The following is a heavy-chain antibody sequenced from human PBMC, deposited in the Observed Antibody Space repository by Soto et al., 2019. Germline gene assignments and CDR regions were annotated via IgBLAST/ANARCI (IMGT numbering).Heavy chain of an antibody. CDR1: GFTFSSYG. CDR3: ARDRPEFDP. J-gene: IGHJ5*02. CDR2: IWYDGSNK. Sequence: QVQLVESGGGVVQPGRSLRLSCAASGFTFSSYGMHWVRQAPGKGLEWLAVIWYDGSNKYYADSVKGRITISRDNSNNILYLQMSSLRAEDTAVYYWARDRPEFDPWGQGTLVTVSS. V-gene: IGHV3-33*01.